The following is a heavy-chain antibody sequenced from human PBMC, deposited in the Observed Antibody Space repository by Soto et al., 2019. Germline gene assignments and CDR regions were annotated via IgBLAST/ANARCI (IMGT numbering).Heavy chain of an antibody. D-gene: IGHD2-15*01. J-gene: IGHJ4*02. V-gene: IGHV4-30-4*01. CDR1: GGSISSGDYY. CDR3: ARYCSGGSCYEGRSSLFDY. Sequence: QVQLQESGPGLVKPSQTLSLTCTVSGGSISSGDYYWSWIRQPPGKGLEWIGYIYYSGSTYYNPSLKRRGTISVDTSKNQFSLKLSSVTAADTAVYYCARYCSGGSCYEGRSSLFDYWGQGTLVTVSS. CDR2: IYYSGST.